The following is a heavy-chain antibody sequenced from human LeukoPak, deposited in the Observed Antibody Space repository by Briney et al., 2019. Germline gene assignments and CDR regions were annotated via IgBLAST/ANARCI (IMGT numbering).Heavy chain of an antibody. CDR1: GFTFSDYY. D-gene: IGHD2-15*01. V-gene: IGHV3-11*01. CDR3: AKSRGSGTGSYFDY. CDR2: ISSSGSTI. Sequence: GGSLRLSCAASGFTFSDYYMSWIRQAPGKGLEWVSYISSSGSTIYYADSVKGRFTISRDNSRNTLYLQMNSLRAEDTAVYYCAKSRGSGTGSYFDYWGQGTLVTVSS. J-gene: IGHJ4*02.